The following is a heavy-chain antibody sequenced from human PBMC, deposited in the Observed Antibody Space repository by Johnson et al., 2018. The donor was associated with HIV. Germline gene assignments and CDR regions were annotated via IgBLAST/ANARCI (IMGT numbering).Heavy chain of an antibody. V-gene: IGHV3-30*18. J-gene: IGHJ3*02. CDR2: ISFDGGDK. CDR1: AFPFDDHA. Sequence: QMQLVESGGGLVQPGGSLRLSCAASAFPFDDHAMHWVRQSPGKGLEWVAVISFDGGDKYYADSVKGRFTISRDNSKSTFFLQMNSLTPEDTGVYYCAKERRAPRAFDIWGQGTMVTVSS. CDR3: AKERRAPRAFDI.